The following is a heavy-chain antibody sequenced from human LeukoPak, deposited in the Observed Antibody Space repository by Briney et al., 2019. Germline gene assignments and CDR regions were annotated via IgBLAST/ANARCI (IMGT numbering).Heavy chain of an antibody. J-gene: IGHJ6*02. CDR1: GGSFSGYY. CDR2: INHSGST. V-gene: IGHV4-34*01. Sequence: PSETLSLTCAVYGGSFSGYYWSWIRQPPGKGLEWIGEINHSGSTNYNPSLKSRVTISVDTSKNQFSLKLSSVTAVDTAVYYCARGKGYYYYYGMDVWGQGTTVTVSS. CDR3: ARGKGYYYYYGMDV.